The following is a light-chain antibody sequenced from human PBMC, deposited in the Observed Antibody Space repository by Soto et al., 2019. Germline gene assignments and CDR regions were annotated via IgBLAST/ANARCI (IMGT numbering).Light chain of an antibody. V-gene: IGKV3-15*01. CDR2: DAS. CDR1: QSVNSN. Sequence: EIVMTQSPATLSVSPGERATLSCRASQSVNSNLAWYRQKPGQAPRLLISDASTRATGVPARFSGSGSGTEFTLAISSLQSEDSGIYYCQQYNFWPPLTFGGGTNGESK. CDR3: QQYNFWPPLT. J-gene: IGKJ4*01.